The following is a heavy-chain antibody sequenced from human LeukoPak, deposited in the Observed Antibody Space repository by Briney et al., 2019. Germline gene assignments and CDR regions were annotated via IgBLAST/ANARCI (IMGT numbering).Heavy chain of an antibody. V-gene: IGHV4-39*07. Sequence: SETLSLTCTVSGGSISSTSFYWGWIRQPPGKGLEWIGTIYYSGSTYYNPSLKSRVTISVDTSKNQFSLKLSSVTAADTAVYYCARVTCSGGSCYSWTDYYYYYMDVWGKGTTVTVSS. D-gene: IGHD2-15*01. CDR1: GGSISSTSFY. CDR3: ARVTCSGGSCYSWTDYYYYYMDV. CDR2: IYYSGST. J-gene: IGHJ6*03.